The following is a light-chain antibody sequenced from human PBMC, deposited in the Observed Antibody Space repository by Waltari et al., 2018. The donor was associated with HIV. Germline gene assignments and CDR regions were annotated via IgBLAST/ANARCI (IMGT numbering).Light chain of an antibody. J-gene: IGKJ1*01. CDR3: QNYNNAPRT. CDR2: AAS. V-gene: IGKV1-27*01. Sequence: IKMTQSPSSLSASVGDSVTIICRASQAISNSLAWYQQKPGKIPQLLIYAASTLQLGVPPRFSACGSGTNFTLAITSVQPEDVAAYFCQNYNNAPRTFGQGTKVEIK. CDR1: QAISNS.